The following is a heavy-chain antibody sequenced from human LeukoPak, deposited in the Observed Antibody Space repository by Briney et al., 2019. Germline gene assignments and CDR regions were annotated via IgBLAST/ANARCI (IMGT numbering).Heavy chain of an antibody. D-gene: IGHD3-10*01. CDR3: ASRVYGLGSFNY. J-gene: IGHJ4*01. Sequence: PSETLSLTCIVSGASISSTSYYWGWIRQPPGKGLEWIGTIYYSGTTYYNPSLKSRVTISVDTSKNQFSLKLSSVTAADTAVYYCASRVYGLGSFNYWGQGTLVTVSS. CDR1: GASISSTSYY. CDR2: IYYSGTT. V-gene: IGHV4-39*01.